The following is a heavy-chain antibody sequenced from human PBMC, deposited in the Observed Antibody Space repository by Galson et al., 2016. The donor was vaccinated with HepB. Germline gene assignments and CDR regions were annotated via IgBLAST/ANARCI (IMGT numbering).Heavy chain of an antibody. CDR1: GGSMSSYY. CDR2: MYYSGGS. CDR3: ARGLGINYYDSSGYVY. Sequence: SETLSLTCTVSGGSMSSYYWTWIRQPPGKGLEWIGYMYYSGGSNYNPSLTSRVTISVDTSKNQFSLKLTSVTAADTAVYYCARGLGINYYDSSGYVYWGQGTLVTVSS. V-gene: IGHV4-59*01. J-gene: IGHJ4*02. D-gene: IGHD3-22*01.